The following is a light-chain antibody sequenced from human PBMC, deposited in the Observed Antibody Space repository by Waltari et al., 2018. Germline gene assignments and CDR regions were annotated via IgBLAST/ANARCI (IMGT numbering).Light chain of an antibody. Sequence: EIVLTQSPGTLSLSPGERATLSCRASQSVMNNYLAWYQQKPGQAPRLFIYGASIRATGIPDRFSGSGSGTDVTLTISRLEPEDFAVYYCQQYGSSPLLTFGGGTKVEIK. CDR1: QSVMNNY. CDR2: GAS. J-gene: IGKJ4*01. CDR3: QQYGSSPLLT. V-gene: IGKV3-20*01.